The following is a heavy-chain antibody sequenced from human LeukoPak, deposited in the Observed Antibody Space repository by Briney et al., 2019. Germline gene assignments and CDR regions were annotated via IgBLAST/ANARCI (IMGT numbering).Heavy chain of an antibody. J-gene: IGHJ4*02. CDR3: ARGVAAAGTTLDY. D-gene: IGHD6-13*01. V-gene: IGHV3-66*01. Sequence: GGSLRLSCAASGFTVSSSYMTWVRQAPGKGLEWVSVIYGGGTTYYADSVKGRFTISRDNSKNTLYLQMNSLRDEDTAVYYCARGVAAAGTTLDYWGQGTLVTVSS. CDR1: GFTVSSSY. CDR2: IYGGGTT.